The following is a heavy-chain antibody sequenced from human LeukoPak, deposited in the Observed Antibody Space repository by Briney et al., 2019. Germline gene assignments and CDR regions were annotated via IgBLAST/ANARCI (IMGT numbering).Heavy chain of an antibody. CDR3: ARGATIFGVVIIQGWYFDL. V-gene: IGHV1-2*02. Sequence: ASVKVSCKASGYTFTGYYMHWVRQAPGQGLEWMGWINPSSGGTNYAQKFQGRVTMTRDTSISTAYMELSRLRSDDTAVYYCARGATIFGVVIIQGWYFDLWGRGTLVTVSS. CDR1: GYTFTGYY. J-gene: IGHJ2*01. CDR2: INPSSGGT. D-gene: IGHD3-3*01.